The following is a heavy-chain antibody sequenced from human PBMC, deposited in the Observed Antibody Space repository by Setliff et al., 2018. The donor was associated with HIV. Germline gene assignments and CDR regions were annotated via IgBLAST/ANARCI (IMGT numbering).Heavy chain of an antibody. CDR1: GFTFSSYS. CDR2: ISSSSSTI. D-gene: IGHD4-4*01. Sequence: SGGSLRLSCAASGFTFSSYSMNWVRQAPGKGLEWVSYISSSSSTIYYADSVKGRFTISRDNSKNTVFVQMNSLRADDTATYYCVRDLTTIVTRKVFDFWGQGTMVTVSS. CDR3: VRDLTTIVTRKVFDF. J-gene: IGHJ3*01. V-gene: IGHV3-48*04.